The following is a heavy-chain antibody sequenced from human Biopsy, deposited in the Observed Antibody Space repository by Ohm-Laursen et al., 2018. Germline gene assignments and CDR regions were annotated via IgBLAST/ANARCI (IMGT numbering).Heavy chain of an antibody. CDR3: AKNRGGSRFEWYFDY. J-gene: IGHJ4*02. V-gene: IGHV3-23*01. D-gene: IGHD3-3*01. CDR1: GFTLRWYA. Sequence: GSLRLSCTASGFTLRWYAMSWVRQAPGKGLEWVSDITKNGVDMHYADSVKGRFTISRDNSKNTLFLQMDSLRADDTAVYYCAKNRGGSRFEWYFDYWGQGTLVTVSS. CDR2: ITKNGVDM.